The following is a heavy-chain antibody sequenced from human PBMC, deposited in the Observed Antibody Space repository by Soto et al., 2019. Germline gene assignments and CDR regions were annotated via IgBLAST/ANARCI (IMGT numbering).Heavy chain of an antibody. CDR3: ARLAGYCSSTSCYVDYYYYYGMDV. V-gene: IGHV4-39*01. J-gene: IGHJ6*02. CDR1: GGSISSSSYY. CDR2: IYYSGST. Sequence: SETLSLTCTVSGGSISSSSYYWGWIRQPPGKGLEWIGSIYYSGSTYYNPSLKSRVTISVETSKNQFSLKLSSVTAADTAVYYCARLAGYCSSTSCYVDYYYYYGMDVWGQGTTVTVSS. D-gene: IGHD2-2*01.